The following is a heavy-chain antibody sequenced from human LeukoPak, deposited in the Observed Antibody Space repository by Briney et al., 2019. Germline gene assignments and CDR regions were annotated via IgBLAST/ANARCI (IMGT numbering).Heavy chain of an antibody. CDR2: FDPEDGET. CDR1: GYTLPELS. Sequence: SVPVSCKLSGYTLPELSIHLVRQAPGKPLEWLGGFDPEDGETIYAHRIRGRVTMTEDTSTDTGYMELSSLRSEDTAVYYCATIAAADRAWFDPWGQGT. J-gene: IGHJ5*02. D-gene: IGHD6-13*01. V-gene: IGHV1-24*01. CDR3: ATIAAADRAWFDP.